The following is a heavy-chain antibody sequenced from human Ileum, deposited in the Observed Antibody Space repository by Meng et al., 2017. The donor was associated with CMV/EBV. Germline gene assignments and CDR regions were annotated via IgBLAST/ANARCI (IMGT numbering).Heavy chain of an antibody. CDR2: IYRSGRT. Sequence: SETLSLTCTVSGGPISSSPFYWGWIRQPPGKGLEWIGNIYRSGRTYYNPSLTSRVIISVDTSKNQFSQHLNSVAAADTDIYYCARDREQLYDYWGQGTLVTVSS. CDR1: GGPISSSPFY. V-gene: IGHV4-39*07. CDR3: ARDREQLYDY. J-gene: IGHJ4*02. D-gene: IGHD2-2*01.